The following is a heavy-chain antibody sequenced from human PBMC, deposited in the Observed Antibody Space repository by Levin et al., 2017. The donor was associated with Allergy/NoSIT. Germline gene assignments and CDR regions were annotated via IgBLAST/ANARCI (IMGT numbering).Heavy chain of an antibody. CDR3: AKATEFDY. CDR1: GFTFSSYG. V-gene: IGHV3-30*18. Sequence: SCAASGFTFSSYGMHWVRQAPGKGLEWVAVISYDGSNKYYADSVKGRFTISRDNSKNTLYLQMNSLRAEDTAVYYCAKATEFDYWGQGTLVTVSS. J-gene: IGHJ4*02. CDR2: ISYDGSNK. D-gene: IGHD4-11*01.